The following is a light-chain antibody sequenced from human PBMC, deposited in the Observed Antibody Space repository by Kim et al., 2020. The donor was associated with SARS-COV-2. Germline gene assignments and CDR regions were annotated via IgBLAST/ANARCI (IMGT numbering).Light chain of an antibody. V-gene: IGLV2-14*01. CDR3: SAYSSGSTLGI. Sequence: QSVLTQPASVSGSPGQSITISCSDVSGYNYVSWYQQKPGKAPELQIYDVSVRPSGVSDRFSGSKSGNTASLTISGLQAEDEADYYCSAYSSGSTLGIFGGGTKVTVL. CDR1: DVSGYNY. J-gene: IGLJ2*01. CDR2: DVS.